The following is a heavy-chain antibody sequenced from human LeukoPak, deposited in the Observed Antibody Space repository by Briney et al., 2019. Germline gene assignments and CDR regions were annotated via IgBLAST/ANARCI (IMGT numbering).Heavy chain of an antibody. D-gene: IGHD3-9*01. CDR3: ARPLRYFDWSFDY. V-gene: IGHV5-51*01. CDR1: GYIFTSYW. CDR2: IYPGDSDT. Sequence: GASLQISCKGSGYIFTSYWIGWVRQLPGKGLEWMGIIYPGDSDTRYSPSFQGQVTISADKSISTAYLQWSSLKASDTAMYYCARPLRYFDWSFDYWGQGTLVTVSS. J-gene: IGHJ4*02.